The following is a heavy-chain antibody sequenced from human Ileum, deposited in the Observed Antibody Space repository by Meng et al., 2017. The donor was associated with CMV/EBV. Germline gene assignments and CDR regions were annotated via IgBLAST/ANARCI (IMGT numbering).Heavy chain of an antibody. CDR1: GGTFSSYA. CDR3: AREKVRGVIGAYFDY. CDR2: IIPIFGTA. Sequence: QVRLVQSGAEVKKPGSSVKVSCKASGGTFSSYAISWVRQAPGQGLEWMGGIIPIFGTANYAQKFQGRDTITADESTSTAYMELSSLRSEDTAVYYCAREKVRGVIGAYFDYWGQGTLVTVSS. D-gene: IGHD3-10*01. V-gene: IGHV1-69*12. J-gene: IGHJ4*02.